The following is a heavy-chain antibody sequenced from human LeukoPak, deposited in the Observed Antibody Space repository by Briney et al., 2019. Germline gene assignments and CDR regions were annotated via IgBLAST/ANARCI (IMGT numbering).Heavy chain of an antibody. V-gene: IGHV3-23*01. CDR1: GFTFSNYA. D-gene: IGHD6-6*01. Sequence: GGSLRLSCAASGFTFSNYAMSWVRQAPGKGLEWVSAISGSGGSTYYADSVKGRFTISRDNSKNTLFLQMNSLRADDTAVYYCAKDRSSSSELDAFDIWGQGTMVTVSS. CDR2: ISGSGGST. J-gene: IGHJ3*02. CDR3: AKDRSSSSELDAFDI.